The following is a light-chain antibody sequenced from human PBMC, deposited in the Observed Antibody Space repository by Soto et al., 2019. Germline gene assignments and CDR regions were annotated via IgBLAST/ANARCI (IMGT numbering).Light chain of an antibody. CDR3: QQSSNLWT. Sequence: EIGLTQSPATLSLSPLERATLSFRASQSVSSYLAWYQQKPGQAPRLLIYAASDRATGIPARFSGSGSGTDFTLTISSLETEDFAVYYCQQSSNLWTFGQGTKVDIK. CDR2: AAS. CDR1: QSVSSY. J-gene: IGKJ1*01. V-gene: IGKV3-11*01.